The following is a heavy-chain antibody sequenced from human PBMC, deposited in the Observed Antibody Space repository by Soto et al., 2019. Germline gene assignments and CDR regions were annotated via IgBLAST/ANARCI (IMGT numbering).Heavy chain of an antibody. D-gene: IGHD3-10*01. J-gene: IGHJ6*02. CDR3: ARDLKERYYDSGSYYYYGMDV. Sequence: GGSLRLSCAASGFTFSVYAMHWVRQAPGKGLEWVAFISYDGNNQYYAESVKGRFTISRDNSKSTLFLQMNSLRDEDTAMYFCARDLKERYYDSGSYYYYGMDVWGQGTTVTVSS. CDR2: ISYDGNNQ. CDR1: GFTFSVYA. V-gene: IGHV3-30-3*01.